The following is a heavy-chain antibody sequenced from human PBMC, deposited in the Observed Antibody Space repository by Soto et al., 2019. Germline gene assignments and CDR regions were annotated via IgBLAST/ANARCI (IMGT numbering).Heavy chain of an antibody. CDR1: GYSFTRYG. V-gene: IGHV1-3*01. CDR2: INVGNGDT. D-gene: IGHD6-19*01. Sequence: ASVKVSCKASGYSFTRYGIHWVRQAPGQRLEWMGRINVGNGDTKYSQKFQGRVIIIRDSFASTAYMELSSLSSEDTAVYYCARELAAGDLDEWGQGALVTVSS. J-gene: IGHJ4*02. CDR3: ARELAAGDLDE.